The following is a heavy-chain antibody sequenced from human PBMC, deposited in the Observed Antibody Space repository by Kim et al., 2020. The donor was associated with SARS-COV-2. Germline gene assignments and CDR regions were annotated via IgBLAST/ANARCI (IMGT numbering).Heavy chain of an antibody. CDR3: ARAGWQWLGRPIFYYFDY. J-gene: IGHJ4*01. CDR2: INHSGST. V-gene: IGHV4-34*01. CDR1: GGSFSGYY. D-gene: IGHD6-19*01. Sequence: SETLSLTCAVYGGSFSGYYWSWIRQPPGKGLEWIGEINHSGSTNYNPSLKSRVTISVDTSKNQFSLKLSSVTAGDTAVYYCARAGWQWLGRPIFYYFDY.